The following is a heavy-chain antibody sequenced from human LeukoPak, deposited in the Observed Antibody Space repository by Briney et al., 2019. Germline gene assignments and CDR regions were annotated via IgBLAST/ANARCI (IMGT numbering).Heavy chain of an antibody. CDR3: ASVGGSGSYYNWLDAFDI. V-gene: IGHV4-34*01. D-gene: IGHD3-10*01. Sequence: SETLSLTCAVYGGSLSGFYWSWIRQSPGKGLEWIGEINQSGSTNYNPSLKSRVTISVDTSKNQFSLKLSSVSAADTAVYYCASVGGSGSYYNWLDAFDIWGQGTMVTVSS. CDR1: GGSLSGFY. J-gene: IGHJ3*02. CDR2: INQSGST.